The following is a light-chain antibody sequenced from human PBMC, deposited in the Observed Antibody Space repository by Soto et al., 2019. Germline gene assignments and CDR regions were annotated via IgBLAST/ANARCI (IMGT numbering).Light chain of an antibody. V-gene: IGKV3-20*01. CDR1: QSVSSSY. J-gene: IGKJ1*01. CDR2: GAS. CDR3: QQYGSSPPT. Sequence: EIVLTQSPGTLSFSPGERATLSCRASQSVSSSYLAWYQQKPGQAPRLLIYGASSRATGIPDRFSGSGSGTDFTLTISRLEPEYFAVYYCQQYGSSPPTFGQGTKVDIK.